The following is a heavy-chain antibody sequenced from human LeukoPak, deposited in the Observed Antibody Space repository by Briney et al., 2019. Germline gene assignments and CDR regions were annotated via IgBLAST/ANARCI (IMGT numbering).Heavy chain of an antibody. D-gene: IGHD1-1*01. CDR1: GFTFSSYG. J-gene: IGHJ5*02. V-gene: IGHV3-30*02. CDR2: IRYDGTNK. CDR3: AKETALVEGHATIFDP. Sequence: GGSRRLSCAASGFTFSSYGMHCVRQPPGKGLEWVAFIRYDGTNKYYADSVKGRFTSAREYSNNTLYLKMSSLRAEDTAIYNRAKETALVEGHATIFDPWGQGTLVTVSS.